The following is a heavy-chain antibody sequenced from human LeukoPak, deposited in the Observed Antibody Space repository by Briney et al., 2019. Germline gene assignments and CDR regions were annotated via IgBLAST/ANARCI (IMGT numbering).Heavy chain of an antibody. CDR1: GFTFSSYA. Sequence: GGSLRLSCAASGFTFSSYAMSWVRQAPGKGLEWVSAISGSGGSTYYADSVKGRFTISRDNAKNSLYLQMNSLRDEDTAVYYCARAALAYGGIGNWGQGTLVTVSS. D-gene: IGHD4-17*01. CDR2: ISGSGGST. CDR3: ARAALAYGGIGN. V-gene: IGHV3-23*01. J-gene: IGHJ4*02.